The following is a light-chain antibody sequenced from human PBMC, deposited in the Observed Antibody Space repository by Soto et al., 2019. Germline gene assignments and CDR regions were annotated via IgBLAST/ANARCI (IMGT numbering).Light chain of an antibody. CDR1: LNVNSY. Sequence: VLTQSPATLSLSPGERATLSCRASLNVNSYLAWYQQKPGQAPRLLIYGASNRATGIPDRFGGSGSGTDFTLTISRLEPEDFAVYYCQKYGSSGTLGQGTKVDIK. CDR2: GAS. J-gene: IGKJ1*01. V-gene: IGKV3-20*01. CDR3: QKYGSSGT.